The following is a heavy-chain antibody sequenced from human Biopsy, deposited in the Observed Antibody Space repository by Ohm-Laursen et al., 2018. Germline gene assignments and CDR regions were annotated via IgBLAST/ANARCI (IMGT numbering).Heavy chain of an antibody. D-gene: IGHD4/OR15-4a*01. CDR2: IKQDGREK. J-gene: IGHJ4*02. CDR3: ARGANPFNY. CDR1: GFTFTSYW. V-gene: IGHV3-7*04. Sequence: SLRLSCAASGFTFTSYWMSWVRQVPGKGLEWVANIKQDGREKYYVDSVKGRFTISRDNAKNSLYLQMNSLRADDTAVYYCARGANPFNYWGRGTLVTVSS.